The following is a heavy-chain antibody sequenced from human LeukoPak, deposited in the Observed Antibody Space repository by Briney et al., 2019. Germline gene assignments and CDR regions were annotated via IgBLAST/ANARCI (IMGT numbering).Heavy chain of an antibody. V-gene: IGHV3-7*01. D-gene: IGHD6-13*01. CDR1: GFTFSSYW. CDR2: IKQDGSEK. Sequence: GGSLRLSCAAPGFTFSSYWMSWVRQAPGKGLEWVANIKQDGSEKYYVDSVKGRFTISRDNAKNSLYLQMNSLRAEDTAVYYCARVLGYSSSWYEYPTDAFDIWGQGTMVTVSS. CDR3: ARVLGYSSSWYEYPTDAFDI. J-gene: IGHJ3*02.